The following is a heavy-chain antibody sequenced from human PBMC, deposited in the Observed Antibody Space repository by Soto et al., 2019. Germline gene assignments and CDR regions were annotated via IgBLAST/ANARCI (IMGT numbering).Heavy chain of an antibody. V-gene: IGHV1-18*01. Sequence: QVQLVQSGADVKKPGASVKVSCKASGYTFTSYGISWMRQAPGQGLEAMGWSSAYNGNTNYAQKLQGRVTMTTDTSTSTAYMELRSLRSVDTAVSYCPRDPPPPDYWGQGTLVTVSS. CDR3: PRDPPPPDY. CDR2: SSAYNGNT. CDR1: GYTFTSYG. J-gene: IGHJ4*02.